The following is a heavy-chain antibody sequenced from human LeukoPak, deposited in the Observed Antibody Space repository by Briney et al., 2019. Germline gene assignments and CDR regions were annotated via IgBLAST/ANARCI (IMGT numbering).Heavy chain of an antibody. Sequence: KPSQTLSLTCGMSGGPIGDGGSSWSWIRQPPGSGLEWIGSIQRGGITSYNPSLRSRVTISVDTSEHQFSLRLSSVTAADTAVYYCVRAKQYYYDDSGHYSVDAFDSWGRGTMVTVSS. CDR1: GGPIGDGGSS. V-gene: IGHV4-30-2*01. D-gene: IGHD3-22*01. CDR2: IQRGGIT. J-gene: IGHJ3*01. CDR3: VRAKQYYYDDSGHYSVDAFDS.